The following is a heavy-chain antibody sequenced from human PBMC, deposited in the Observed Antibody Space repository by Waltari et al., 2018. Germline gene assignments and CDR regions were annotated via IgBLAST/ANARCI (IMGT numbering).Heavy chain of an antibody. D-gene: IGHD3-10*01. J-gene: IGHJ4*02. CDR1: GCRFDEEA. Sequence: EVQLVTSGGGLVQPGRSLRLACVGAGCRFDEEAMYWVRQRPGKGLEWLSGIGWNSGAIGYADSVRGRFSTYRDNARKSLYLQMGRLRPEDTALYYCVKGGWGFGAFYEQHWGQGIQVTVSS. CDR3: VKGGWGFGAFYEQH. CDR2: IGWNSGAI. V-gene: IGHV3-9*01.